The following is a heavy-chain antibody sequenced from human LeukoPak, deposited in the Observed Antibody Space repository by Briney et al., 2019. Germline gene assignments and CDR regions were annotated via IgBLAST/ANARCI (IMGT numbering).Heavy chain of an antibody. CDR1: GDSISSYY. Sequence: SGTPALTCTVSGDSISSYYWSWIRQSPGKGLEWMGYIHNSGSTNYNPSLKSRVIISIDTSKNHFSLKLNSVIAADTAVYYCARGGDWYLYWGQGALVTVSS. CDR2: IHNSGST. J-gene: IGHJ4*02. CDR3: ARGGDWYLY. V-gene: IGHV4-59*01. D-gene: IGHD2-21*02.